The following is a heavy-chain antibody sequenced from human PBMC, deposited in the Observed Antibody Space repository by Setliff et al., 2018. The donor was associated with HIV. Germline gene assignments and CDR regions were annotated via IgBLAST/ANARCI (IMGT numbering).Heavy chain of an antibody. J-gene: IGHJ3*02. Sequence: SETLSLTCAVYGGSFSGYYWSWIRQPPGKGLEWIGESNHSGSTNYNPSLKSRVTISVDTSKNQFSLKLSSVTAADTAVYYCARSLVPSGYYYGRHAFDIWGQGTKVTVSS. V-gene: IGHV4-34*01. CDR2: SNHSGST. CDR3: ARSLVPSGYYYGRHAFDI. CDR1: GGSFSGYY. D-gene: IGHD3-22*01.